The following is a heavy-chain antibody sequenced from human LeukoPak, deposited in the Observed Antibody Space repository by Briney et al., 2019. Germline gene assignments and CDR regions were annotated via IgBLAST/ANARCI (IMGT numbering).Heavy chain of an antibody. D-gene: IGHD2-2*01. CDR2: IIPIFGTA. Sequence: SVRVSCKASGGTFSSYAISWVRQAPGQGLEWMGGIIPIFGTANYAQKFQGRVTITADESTSTAYMELSSLRSEDTAVYYCARGSGSSTGTSFAFDYWGQGTLVTVSS. CDR3: ARGSGSSTGTSFAFDY. V-gene: IGHV1-69*13. CDR1: GGTFSSYA. J-gene: IGHJ4*02.